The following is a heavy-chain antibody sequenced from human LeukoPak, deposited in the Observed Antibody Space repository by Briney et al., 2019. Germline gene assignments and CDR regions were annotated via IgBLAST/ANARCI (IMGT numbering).Heavy chain of an antibody. CDR3: ASPGLNPYFDY. CDR2: IKEDGSEE. Sequence: GGSLRLSCAASGFSFSSFWMTWVRQASGKGLEWVANIKEDGSEENYVASVKGRFTISRDNAKNSLSLQMNSLRAEDTAVYFCASPGLNPYFDYWGQGTLVTVSS. V-gene: IGHV3-7*01. CDR1: GFSFSSFW. J-gene: IGHJ4*02.